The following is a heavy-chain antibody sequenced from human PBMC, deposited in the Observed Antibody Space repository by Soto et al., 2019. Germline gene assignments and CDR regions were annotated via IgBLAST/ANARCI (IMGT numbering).Heavy chain of an antibody. Sequence: EVQLLESGGGLVQPGGSLRLSCAASGFSVSSYGMNWVRQAPGKGLECVSGISNSGTTTYYADSVKGRFTISRDNSKNTLHLQRKSLRAEDTAVYFCVKDCFGILRLASPDYWGQGTRVTVSS. CDR3: VKDCFGILRLASPDY. CDR2: ISNSGTTT. J-gene: IGHJ4*02. V-gene: IGHV3-23*01. CDR1: GFSVSSYG. D-gene: IGHD3-10*01.